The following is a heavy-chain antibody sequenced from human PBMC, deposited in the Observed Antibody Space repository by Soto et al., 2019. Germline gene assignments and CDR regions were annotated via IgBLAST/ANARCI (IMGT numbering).Heavy chain of an antibody. CDR3: ARDGRNYYDSSGYYSDAFDI. Sequence: ASVKVSCKASGYTFTSYYMHWVRQAPGQGLEWMGIINPSGGSTSYAQKFQGRVTMTRDTSTSTVYMELSSLRSEDTAVYYCARDGRNYYDSSGYYSDAFDIWGQGTMGTVSS. CDR2: INPSGGST. V-gene: IGHV1-46*01. D-gene: IGHD3-22*01. CDR1: GYTFTSYY. J-gene: IGHJ3*02.